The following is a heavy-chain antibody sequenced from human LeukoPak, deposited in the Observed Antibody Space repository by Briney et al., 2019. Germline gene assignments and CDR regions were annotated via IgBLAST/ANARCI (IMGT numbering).Heavy chain of an antibody. CDR1: GGTFSSYA. CDR3: ARAKIYYYDSSGYYYEANYFDY. J-gene: IGHJ4*02. V-gene: IGHV1-18*01. Sequence: ASVKVSCKASGGTFSSYAISWVRQAPGQGLEWMGWISAYNGNTNYAQKLQGRVTMTTDTSTSTAYMELRSLRSDDTAVYYCARAKIYYYDSSGYYYEANYFDYWGQGTLVTVSS. CDR2: ISAYNGNT. D-gene: IGHD3-22*01.